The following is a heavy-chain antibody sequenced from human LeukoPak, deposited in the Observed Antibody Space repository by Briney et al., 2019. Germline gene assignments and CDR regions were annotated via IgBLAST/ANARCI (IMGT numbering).Heavy chain of an antibody. CDR1: GHSFTNYW. CDR3: ARSSFGGVGYYSLDLNYYGMDV. J-gene: IGHJ6*02. CDR2: ISPGDSDI. Sequence: GESLKISCKVSGHSFTNYWIGWVRQMPGKGLEWMGIISPGDSDIRYSLSFQGQVTISADKSISTAYLQWSSLKASDTAIYYCARSSFGGVGYYSLDLNYYGMDVWGQGTTVTVSS. V-gene: IGHV5-51*01. D-gene: IGHD3-22*01.